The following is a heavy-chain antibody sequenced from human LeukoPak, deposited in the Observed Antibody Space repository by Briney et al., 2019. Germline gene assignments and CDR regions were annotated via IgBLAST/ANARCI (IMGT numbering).Heavy chain of an antibody. J-gene: IGHJ6*03. V-gene: IGHV3-23*01. CDR1: GFTLSSYA. D-gene: IGHD3-3*01. CDR2: ISVSGNT. Sequence: GGSLRLSCAASGFTLSSYAMSWVRQGPGKGLEWVSAISVSGNTYHADSVKGRFTISRDNSKNTLYLQMNSLRAEDTAVYYCAKGREQYYDFWSGFIEYYYYYYMDVWGKGTTVTVSS. CDR3: AKGREQYYDFWSGFIEYYYYYYMDV.